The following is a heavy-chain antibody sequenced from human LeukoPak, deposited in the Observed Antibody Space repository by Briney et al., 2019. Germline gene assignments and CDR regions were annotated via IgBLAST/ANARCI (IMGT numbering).Heavy chain of an antibody. J-gene: IGHJ4*02. CDR1: GYTFTSYG. CDR2: ISAYNGNT. D-gene: IGHD5-18*01. CDR3: ARGLRGYSYGVGYYFDY. V-gene: IGHV1-18*01. Sequence: ASVKVSCKASGYTFTSYGISWVRQAPGQGLEWMGWISAYNGNTNYAQKLQGRVTMTTDTSTSTAYMELRSLRSDDTAVYYCARGLRGYSYGVGYYFDYWGQGTLVTVSS.